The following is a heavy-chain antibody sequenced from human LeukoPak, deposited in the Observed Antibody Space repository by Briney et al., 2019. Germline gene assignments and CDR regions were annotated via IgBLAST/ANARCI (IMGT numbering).Heavy chain of an antibody. Sequence: GGSLRLSGVAFGFTFSNYYMHWVRQAPGKGLQRVAIISDDGERKFYADSVRGRITISRDKSKNTLFLQMISLRADDTAVYFCAKVLSGHWCIDYWGQGTLVTVSS. J-gene: IGHJ4*02. CDR2: ISDDGERK. CDR1: GFTFSNYY. D-gene: IGHD4/OR15-4a*01. V-gene: IGHV3-30*18. CDR3: AKVLSGHWCIDY.